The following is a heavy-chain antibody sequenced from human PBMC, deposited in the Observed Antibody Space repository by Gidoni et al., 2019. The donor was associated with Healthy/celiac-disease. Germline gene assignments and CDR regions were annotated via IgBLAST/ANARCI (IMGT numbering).Heavy chain of an antibody. CDR3: ARPTGKWPRYWYFDL. J-gene: IGHJ2*01. V-gene: IGHV3-53*01. CDR2: SYSGGST. D-gene: IGHD5-12*01. CDR1: GFTVSSTY. Sequence: EVQLVESGGGLIQPGGSLRLSCAASGFTVSSTYMSWVRQAPGKGLEWVSVSYSGGSTYYADSVKGRFTISRDNSKNTLYLQMNSLRAEDTAVYYCARPTGKWPRYWYFDLWGRGTLVTVSS.